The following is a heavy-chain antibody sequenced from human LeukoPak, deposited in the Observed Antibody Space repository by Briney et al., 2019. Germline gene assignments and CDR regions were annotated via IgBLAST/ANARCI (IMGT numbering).Heavy chain of an antibody. CDR1: GGTFSSYA. D-gene: IGHD3-10*01. CDR3: ARHYGSGSYDYFDY. J-gene: IGHJ4*02. V-gene: IGHV1-69*04. CDR2: ILPILGIA. Sequence: ASVTVSCKVSGGTFSSYAISWVRQAPGQGLEWMGRILPILGIANYAQNFQDRVTITADKSTSTAYMELSSLRAEDTAVYYCARHYGSGSYDYFDYWGQGTLVTVPS.